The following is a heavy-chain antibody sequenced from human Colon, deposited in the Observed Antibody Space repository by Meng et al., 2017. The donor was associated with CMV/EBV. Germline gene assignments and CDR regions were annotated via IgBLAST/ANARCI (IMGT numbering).Heavy chain of an antibody. V-gene: IGHV1-2*02. J-gene: IGHJ4*02. CDR3: ATFGGDFDY. CDR2: INPVTGDT. D-gene: IGHD3-3*01. CDR1: GYTFNGYF. Sequence: QVQLVQSGAEVKEPGASVKVSCKTSGYTFNGYFMHWVRQAPGQGLEWMGWINPVTGDTSYAQKFQVRVTMTRDTSISTAYMELSSLRCDDTAVYYCATFGGDFDYWGQGTLVTVSS.